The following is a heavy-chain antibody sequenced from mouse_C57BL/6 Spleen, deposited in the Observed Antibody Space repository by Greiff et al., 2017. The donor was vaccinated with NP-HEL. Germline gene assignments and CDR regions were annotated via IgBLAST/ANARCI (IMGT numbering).Heavy chain of an antibody. V-gene: IGHV1-61*01. CDR3: ARREGSHWYFDV. J-gene: IGHJ1*03. CDR2: IYPSDSET. Sequence: QVQLQQPGAELVRPGSSVKLSCKASGYTFTSYWMDWVKQRPGQGLEWIGNIYPSDSETHYNQKFKDKATLTVDKSSSTAYMQLSSLTSEDSAVYYCARREGSHWYFDVWGTGTTVTVSS. CDR1: GYTFTSYW.